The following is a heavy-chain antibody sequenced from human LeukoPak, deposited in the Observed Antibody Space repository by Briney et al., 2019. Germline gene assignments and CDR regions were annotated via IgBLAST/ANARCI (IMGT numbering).Heavy chain of an antibody. CDR2: IYHSGST. CDR3: ARGSYYDILTGYYGPFDY. V-gene: IGHV4-38-2*02. D-gene: IGHD3-9*01. Sequence: SETLSLTCTVSGYSISSGYYWGWIRQPPGKGLEWIGEIYHSGSTNYNPSLKSRVTISVDKSKNQFSLKLSSVAAADTAVYYCARGSYYDILTGYYGPFDYWGQGTLVTVSS. CDR1: GYSISSGYY. J-gene: IGHJ4*02.